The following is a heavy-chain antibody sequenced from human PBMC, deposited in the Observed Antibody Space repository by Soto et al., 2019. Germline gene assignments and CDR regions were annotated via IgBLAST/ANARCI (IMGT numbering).Heavy chain of an antibody. J-gene: IGHJ3*01. Sequence: EVQLLESGGGLVQPGGSLRLSCAAAGFTFSSYAMSWVRQAPGKGLEWVSSISSDGVSTNYADSVEGRFTISRDNSKNTLSLQLNSLRAEDTAVYYCAKHLHLGELSFRKDAFDFWGQGTLVTVSS. V-gene: IGHV3-23*01. CDR2: ISSDGVST. CDR1: GFTFSSYA. D-gene: IGHD3-16*02. CDR3: AKHLHLGELSFRKDAFDF.